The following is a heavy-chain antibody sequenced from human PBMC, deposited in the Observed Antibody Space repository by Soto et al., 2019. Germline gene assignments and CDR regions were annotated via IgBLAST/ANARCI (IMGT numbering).Heavy chain of an antibody. CDR1: GGIFDTYE. J-gene: IGHJ4*02. CDR2: IIPISGTA. V-gene: IGHV1-69*01. CDR3: ARDVWLFDY. D-gene: IGHD3-16*01. Sequence: QVQLVQSGAEVKKPGSSVKVSCKVFGGIFDTYEISWVRQAPGQGLEWMGGIIPISGTANYAQQFQGRITITADESTSTAYMELNTLISEDTAVYYCARDVWLFDYWGQGTLVTVSS.